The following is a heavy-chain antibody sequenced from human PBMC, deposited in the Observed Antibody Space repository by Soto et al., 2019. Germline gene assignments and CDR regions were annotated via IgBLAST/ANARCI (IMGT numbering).Heavy chain of an antibody. J-gene: IGHJ6*03. CDR3: ARLSSQNIVVVPAAALHYYYYYMDV. CDR2: IYYSGST. Sequence: SETLSLTCTVSGGSISSSSYYWGWIRQPPGKGLEWIGSIYYSGSTYYNPSLKSRVTISVDTSKNQFSLKLSSVTAADTAVYYCARLSSQNIVVVPAAALHYYYYYMDVWGKGTTVTAP. D-gene: IGHD2-2*01. CDR1: GGSISSSSYY. V-gene: IGHV4-39*01.